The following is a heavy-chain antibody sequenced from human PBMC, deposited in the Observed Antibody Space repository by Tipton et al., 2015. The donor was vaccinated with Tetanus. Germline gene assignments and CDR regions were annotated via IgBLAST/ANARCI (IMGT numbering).Heavy chain of an antibody. Sequence: TLSLTCNLSGASINAGGYLWTWVRQHPGKGLEWIGNIYYDTARTSHVPSLASRVSISVDASKNHFSLRLSSVTAADTAVYYCARANNEFPKKGPFDSWGQGRLVIVSS. CDR1: GASINAGGYL. CDR3: ARANNEFPKKGPFDS. V-gene: IGHV4-31*03. J-gene: IGHJ4*02. CDR2: IYYDTART. D-gene: IGHD1-1*01.